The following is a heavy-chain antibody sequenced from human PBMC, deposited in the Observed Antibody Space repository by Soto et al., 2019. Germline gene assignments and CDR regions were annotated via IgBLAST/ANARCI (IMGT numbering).Heavy chain of an antibody. V-gene: IGHV3-30*04. J-gene: IGHJ5*02. CDR2: ISYDGRNK. CDR1: GFTFSSYA. CDR3: ARVFVLRFLEWLLYDNWFYP. Sequence: QVQLVESGGGVVQPGRSLRLSCAASGFTFSSYAMHWVRQAPGKGLEWVAVISYDGRNKYYADSVKGRFTISRDNSKNTLYLQLNSLGDEDTAVYYCARVFVLRFLEWLLYDNWFYPWGQGTLGNVSS. D-gene: IGHD3-3*01.